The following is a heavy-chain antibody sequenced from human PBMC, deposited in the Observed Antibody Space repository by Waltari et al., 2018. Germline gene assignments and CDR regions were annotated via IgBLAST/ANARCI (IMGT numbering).Heavy chain of an antibody. CDR3: ARGGYCSGGSGPRHAFDI. J-gene: IGHJ3*02. V-gene: IGHV1-2*02. Sequence: QVQLVQSGAEVKKPGASVKVSCKASGYTFTGYYMHWVRQAPGQGLEWMGWINTNSGGTNDAQKFKGRVTMTRDTSISTAYMELRRLRSDDTAVYYCARGGYCSGGSGPRHAFDIWGQGTMVTVSS. CDR1: GYTFTGYY. CDR2: INTNSGGT. D-gene: IGHD2-15*01.